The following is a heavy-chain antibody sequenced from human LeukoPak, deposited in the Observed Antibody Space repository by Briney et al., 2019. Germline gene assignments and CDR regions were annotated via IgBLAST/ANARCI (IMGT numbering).Heavy chain of an antibody. Sequence: ASVKVSCKASGGTFSSYAISWVRQAPGQGLEWMGGIIPIFGTANYAQKFQGRVMITTDESTSTAYMELSSLRSEDTAVYYCARSNYYYDSTVAYYYYYYMDVWGKGTTVTVSS. D-gene: IGHD3-22*01. CDR2: IIPIFGTA. J-gene: IGHJ6*03. CDR3: ARSNYYYDSTVAYYYYYYMDV. V-gene: IGHV1-69*05. CDR1: GGTFSSYA.